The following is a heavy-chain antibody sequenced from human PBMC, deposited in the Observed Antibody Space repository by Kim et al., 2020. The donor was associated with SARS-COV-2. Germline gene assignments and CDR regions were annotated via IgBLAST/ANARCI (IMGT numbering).Heavy chain of an antibody. CDR3: ARGLSARPDIVVVPAASNWFDP. J-gene: IGHJ5*02. D-gene: IGHD2-2*01. V-gene: IGHV6-1*01. CDR2: TYYRSKWYN. CDR1: GDSVSSNSAA. Sequence: SQTLSLTCAISGDSVSSNSAARNWIRQSPSRGLEWLGRTYYRSKWYNDYAVSVKSRITINPDTSKNQFSLQLNSVTPEDTAVYYCARGLSARPDIVVVPAASNWFDPWGQGTLVTVSS.